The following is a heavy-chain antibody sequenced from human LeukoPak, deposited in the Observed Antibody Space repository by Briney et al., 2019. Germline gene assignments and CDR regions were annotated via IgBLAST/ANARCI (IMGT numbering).Heavy chain of an antibody. CDR2: ISGSGTST. Sequence: GGSLRLSCAASGFTFSSYAMTWVRQAPGKGLEWVSGISGSGTSTYYADSVKGRFIISRDNSKNTLYLQMNSLRPEDTAVYYCAKTAARVRGYGMDVWGQGTTVTVSS. J-gene: IGHJ6*02. D-gene: IGHD2-21*02. CDR1: GFTFSSYA. V-gene: IGHV3-23*01. CDR3: AKTAARVRGYGMDV.